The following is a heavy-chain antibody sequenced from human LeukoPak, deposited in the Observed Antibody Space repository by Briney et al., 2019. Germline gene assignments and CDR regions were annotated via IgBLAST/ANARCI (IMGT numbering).Heavy chain of an antibody. CDR2: ISGSGGST. CDR1: EFTFSSYG. J-gene: IGHJ3*02. Sequence: GGCLRLSCAASEFTFSSYGMSWVRQAPGKGLEWVSSISGSGGSTQYADSVQGRFAISRDNSKNTLYLQMNSLRVEDTAVYFCARDPNSDYIGTFDMWGRGTMVSVSS. V-gene: IGHV3-23*01. CDR3: ARDPNSDYIGTFDM. D-gene: IGHD4-23*01.